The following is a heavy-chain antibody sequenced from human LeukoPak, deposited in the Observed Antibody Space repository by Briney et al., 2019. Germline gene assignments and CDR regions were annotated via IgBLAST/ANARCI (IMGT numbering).Heavy chain of an antibody. CDR2: VFYSGTT. V-gene: IGHV4-39*01. J-gene: IGHJ3*02. D-gene: IGHD2-2*01. Sequence: PSETLSLTCSVSGDSISSSFYYWGWIRQPPGKGLEWIGAVFYSGTTYYGPSLKSRLTISVDTPKNQFFLRLTSMTAADTAVYYCARHVRPHISTNPPHLDIWGQGTVVTVSS. CDR1: GDSISSSFYY. CDR3: ARHVRPHISTNPPHLDI.